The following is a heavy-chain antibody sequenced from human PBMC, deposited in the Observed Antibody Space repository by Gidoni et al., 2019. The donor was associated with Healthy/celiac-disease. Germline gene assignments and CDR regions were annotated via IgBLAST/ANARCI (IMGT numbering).Heavy chain of an antibody. CDR3: ARPPAYCGGDCYFDY. V-gene: IGHV3-30*03. CDR1: GFTFSSYG. J-gene: IGHJ4*02. D-gene: IGHD2-21*01. CDR2: ISYDGSNK. Sequence: QVQLVASGGGVVQPVRSLRLSCAASGFTFSSYGMHWVRQAPGKGLEWVAVISYDGSNKYYADSVKGRFTISRDNSKNTLYLQMNSLRAEDTAVYYCARPPAYCGGDCYFDYWGQGTLVTVSS.